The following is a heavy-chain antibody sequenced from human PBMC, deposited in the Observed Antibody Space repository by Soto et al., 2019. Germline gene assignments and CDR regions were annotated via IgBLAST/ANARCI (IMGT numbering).Heavy chain of an antibody. CDR2: IIPILGIA. CDR3: ARSDTLHYYGMDV. Sequence: QVQLVQSGAEVKKPGSSVKVSCKASGGTFSSYTISWVRQAPGQGLEWMGRIIPILGIANYAQKFQGRVTIAADKSTSTAYMEQSSLRSEDTAVYYCARSDTLHYYGMDVWGQGTTVTVSS. V-gene: IGHV1-69*02. D-gene: IGHD5-18*01. CDR1: GGTFSSYT. J-gene: IGHJ6*02.